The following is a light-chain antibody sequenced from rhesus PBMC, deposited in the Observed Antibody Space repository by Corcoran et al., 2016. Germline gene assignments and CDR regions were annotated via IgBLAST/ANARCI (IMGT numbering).Light chain of an antibody. CDR2: KAS. V-gene: IGKV1-22*01. J-gene: IGKJ1*01. CDR3: QQYSSRRT. Sequence: DIQMTQSPSSLSASVGDTVTITCRASQGISSWLAWYQQKPGKAPKLLIYKASRWQSGVPSRFSGSGSGTDVTLTISSLQSEDFATYYCQQYSSRRTFGQGTKVEIK. CDR1: QGISSW.